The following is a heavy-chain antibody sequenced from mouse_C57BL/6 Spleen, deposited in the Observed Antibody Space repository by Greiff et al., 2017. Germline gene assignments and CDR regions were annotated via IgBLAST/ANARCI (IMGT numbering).Heavy chain of an antibody. D-gene: IGHD2-4*01. J-gene: IGHJ4*01. CDR3: AREGDYDDYAMDD. Sequence: QVQLQQPGAELVRPGTSVKLSCKASGYTFTSYWMHWVKQRPGQGLEWIGVIDPSDSYTNYNQKFKGKATLTVDTSSSTAYMQLSSLTSEDSAVYYCAREGDYDDYAMDDWGQGTSVTVSS. V-gene: IGHV1-59*01. CDR2: IDPSDSYT. CDR1: GYTFTSYW.